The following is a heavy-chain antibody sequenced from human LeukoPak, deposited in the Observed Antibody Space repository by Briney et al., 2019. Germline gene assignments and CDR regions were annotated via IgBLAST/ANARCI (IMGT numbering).Heavy chain of an antibody. D-gene: IGHD5-12*01. J-gene: IGHJ4*02. V-gene: IGHV3-9*01. CDR1: GFTFDDYA. CDR2: ISWNSGNI. CDR3: AKGRDGYNSRAFDY. Sequence: GGSLRLSCAASGFTFDDYAMHWVRQAPGKGLEWVSGISWNSGNIGYADSVKGRFTIPRDNAKNSLYLQMNSLRAEDTALYYCAKGRDGYNSRAFDYWGQGTLVTVSS.